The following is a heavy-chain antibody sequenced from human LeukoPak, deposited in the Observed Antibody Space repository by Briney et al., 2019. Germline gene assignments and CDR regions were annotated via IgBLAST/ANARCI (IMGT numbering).Heavy chain of an antibody. J-gene: IGHJ4*02. CDR2: TYLRSKWFY. D-gene: IGHD1-14*01. CDR1: GDTVSSNSAA. Sequence: SQTLSLTCDISGDTVSSNSAAWSWIRQSPSRGLEWLGRTYLRSKWFYDYAGFVKGRITITPDTSKNRVSLQLSSMTPEDTAVYYCARGAPNPGSLDYWGQGTLVTVSS. V-gene: IGHV6-1*01. CDR3: ARGAPNPGSLDY.